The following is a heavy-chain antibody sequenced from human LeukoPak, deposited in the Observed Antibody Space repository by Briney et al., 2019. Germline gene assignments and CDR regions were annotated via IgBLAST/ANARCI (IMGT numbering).Heavy chain of an antibody. D-gene: IGHD5-18*01. CDR1: GGSTSSYY. CDR3: ARCDSVTALDY. J-gene: IGHJ4*02. Sequence: SETLSLTCTVSGGSTSSYYWSWIRQPPGKGLEWIGYSYYGGSTNYNPSLKSRVTISVDSSKNQFSLKLTSVTAADTAVYYCARCDSVTALDYWGQGTLVTVSP. V-gene: IGHV4-59*01. CDR2: SYYGGST.